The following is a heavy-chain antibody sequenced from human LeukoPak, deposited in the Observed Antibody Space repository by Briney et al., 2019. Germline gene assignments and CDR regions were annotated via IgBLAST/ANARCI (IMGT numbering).Heavy chain of an antibody. J-gene: IGHJ4*02. V-gene: IGHV1-46*01. CDR2: INPSGGST. Sequence: ASVKVSCKASGYTFTSYYMHWLRQAPGQGLEWMGIINPSGGSTSYAQKFQGRVTMTRDTSTSTVYMELSSLRSEDTAVYYCARGALRYFDWSSRGLDYWGQGTLVTVSS. CDR1: GYTFTSYY. D-gene: IGHD3-9*01. CDR3: ARGALRYFDWSSRGLDY.